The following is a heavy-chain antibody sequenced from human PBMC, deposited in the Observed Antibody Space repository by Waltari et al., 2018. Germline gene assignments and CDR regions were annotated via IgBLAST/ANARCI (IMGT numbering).Heavy chain of an antibody. V-gene: IGHV1-69*08. D-gene: IGHD6-25*01. CDR1: GGTFSSYT. CDR3: ARDLRGPPYSSGWHL. J-gene: IGHJ5*02. Sequence: QVQLVQSGAEVKKPGSSVKVSCKASGGTFSSYTISWVRKAPVQGLEWMGRISPILGISNYAQKFQGRVTITADKSTSTAYMELSSLRSEDTAVYYCARDLRGPPYSSGWHLWGHGTLVTVSS. CDR2: ISPILGIS.